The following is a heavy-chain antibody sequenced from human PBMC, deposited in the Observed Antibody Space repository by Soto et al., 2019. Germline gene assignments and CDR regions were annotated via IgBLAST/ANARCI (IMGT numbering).Heavy chain of an antibody. CDR3: ATRGETYYYDSSGYLGAFDI. CDR2: FDPEDGET. CDR1: GYTLTELS. J-gene: IGHJ3*02. V-gene: IGHV1-24*01. Sequence: GASVKVSCKVSGYTLTELSMHWVRQAPGKGLEWMGGFDPEDGETIYAQKFQGRVTMTEDTSTDTAYMELSSLRSEDTAVYYCATRGETYYYDSSGYLGAFDIRGQGTMVTVS. D-gene: IGHD3-22*01.